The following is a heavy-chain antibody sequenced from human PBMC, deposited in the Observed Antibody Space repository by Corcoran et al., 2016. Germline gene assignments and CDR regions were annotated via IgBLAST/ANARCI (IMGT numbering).Heavy chain of an antibody. D-gene: IGHD3-22*01. Sequence: QVQLVQSGAEVKKPGASVKVSCKASGYTFTSYGISWVRQAPGHGLEWMGWISASNGNTNYAQKLQGRVTMTTDTSTTTAYMELRSLRSDDTAVYYCARDLHFIPHDSRGNDYWGQGTLVTVSS. CDR3: ARDLHFIPHDSRGNDY. J-gene: IGHJ4*02. CDR1: GYTFTSYG. V-gene: IGHV1-18*01. CDR2: ISASNGNT.